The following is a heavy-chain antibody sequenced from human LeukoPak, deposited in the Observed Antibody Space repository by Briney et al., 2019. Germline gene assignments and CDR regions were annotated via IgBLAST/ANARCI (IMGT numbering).Heavy chain of an antibody. CDR2: ISPNGVIT. CDR1: GFTFSSNA. J-gene: IGHJ4*02. D-gene: IGHD5-24*01. V-gene: IGHV3-23*01. CDR3: AKDDAWLQYGN. Sequence: GGSLRLSCAASGFTFSSNAMTWVRQAPGKGLEWVSGISPNGVITYYADSVKGRFTISRDNSKGTVYLQMNSLRPEDTAVYYCAKDDAWLQYGNWGRGTLVTVSS.